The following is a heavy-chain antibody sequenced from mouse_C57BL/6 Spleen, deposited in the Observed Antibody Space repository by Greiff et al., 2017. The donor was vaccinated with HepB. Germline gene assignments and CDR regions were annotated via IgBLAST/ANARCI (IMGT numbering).Heavy chain of an antibody. CDR3: TRGDLLKAPFAY. Sequence: VQLQQSGAELVRPGASVTLSCKASGYTFTDYEMHWVKQTPVHGLEWIGAIDPETGGTAYNQKFKGKAILTADKSSSTAYMELRSLTSEDSAVYYCTRGDLLKAPFAYWGQGTLVTVSA. CDR2: IDPETGGT. V-gene: IGHV1-15*01. D-gene: IGHD1-1*01. J-gene: IGHJ3*01. CDR1: GYTFTDYE.